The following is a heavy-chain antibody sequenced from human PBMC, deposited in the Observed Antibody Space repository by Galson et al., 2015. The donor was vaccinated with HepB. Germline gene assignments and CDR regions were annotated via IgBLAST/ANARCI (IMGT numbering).Heavy chain of an antibody. CDR2: ISGSGGST. Sequence: SLRLSCAASGFTFSSYAMSWVRQAPGKGLEWVSAISGSGGSTYYADSVKGRFTISRDNSKNTLYLQMNSLRAEDTAVYYCAKDSEVITAHFDYWGQGTLVTVSS. CDR3: AKDSEVITAHFDY. V-gene: IGHV3-23*01. J-gene: IGHJ4*02. CDR1: GFTFSSYA. D-gene: IGHD3-22*01.